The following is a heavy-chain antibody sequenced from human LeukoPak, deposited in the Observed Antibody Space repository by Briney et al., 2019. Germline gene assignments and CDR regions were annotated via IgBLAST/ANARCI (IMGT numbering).Heavy chain of an antibody. CDR1: GGTFSSYA. CDR2: IIPIFGTA. J-gene: IGHJ6*04. V-gene: IGHV1-69*13. Sequence: SVKVSCKASGGTFSSYAISWVRQAPGQGLEWMGGIIPIFGTANYAQKFQGRVTITADESTSTAYMELSSLRAEDTAVYYCAKDPGGSTIPMDVWGKGTTVTVSS. CDR3: AKDPGGSTIPMDV. D-gene: IGHD2-2*01.